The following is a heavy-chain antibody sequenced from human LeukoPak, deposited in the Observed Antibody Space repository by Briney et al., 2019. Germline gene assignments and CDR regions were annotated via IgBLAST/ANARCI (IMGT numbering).Heavy chain of an antibody. CDR1: GFTFSSYA. D-gene: IGHD3-10*01. V-gene: IGHV3-23*01. Sequence: GGSLRLSCAASGFTFSSYAMSWVRQAPGKGLEWVSAISGSGGSTYYADSVKGRFTISRDNSKNTLYLQMNSLRAEDTAVYYCARVVGSGSYYKGWFDPWGQGTLVTVSS. CDR3: ARVVGSGSYYKGWFDP. CDR2: ISGSGGST. J-gene: IGHJ5*02.